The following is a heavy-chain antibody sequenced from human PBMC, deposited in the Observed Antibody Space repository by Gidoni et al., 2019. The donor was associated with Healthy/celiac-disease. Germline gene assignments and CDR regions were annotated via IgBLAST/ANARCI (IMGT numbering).Heavy chain of an antibody. V-gene: IGHV3-30*18. CDR2: ISYDGSNK. D-gene: IGHD2-15*01. J-gene: IGHJ3*02. Sequence: QVQLVESGGGVVQPGRSLRLSCSATGFTFSSYGMHWVRQAPGKGPEWVAVISYDGSNKYYADSVKGRFTISRDNSKNTLYLQMNSLRAEDTAVYYCAKGTGLRWWGGLDDAFDIWGQGTMVTVSS. CDR3: AKGTGLRWWGGLDDAFDI. CDR1: GFTFSSYG.